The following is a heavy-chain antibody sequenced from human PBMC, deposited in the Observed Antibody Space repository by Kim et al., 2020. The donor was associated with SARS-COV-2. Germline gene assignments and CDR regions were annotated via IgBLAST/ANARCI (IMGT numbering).Heavy chain of an antibody. V-gene: IGHV4-4*07. J-gene: IGHJ6*02. Sequence: NPSLKSRVTMSVDTSKNPFSLKLSSVTAADTAVYYCARGSYYGSGRGLDVWGQGTTVTVSS. CDR3: ARGSYYGSGRGLDV. D-gene: IGHD3-10*01.